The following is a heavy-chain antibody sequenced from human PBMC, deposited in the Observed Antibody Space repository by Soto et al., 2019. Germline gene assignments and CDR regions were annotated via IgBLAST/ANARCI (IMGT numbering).Heavy chain of an antibody. V-gene: IGHV4-30-2*01. CDR2: IYHSGST. CDR3: ARGRITIFGVVQNWFDP. Sequence: SETLSLTCAVSGGSISSGGYSWSWIRQPPGKGLEWIGYIYHSGSTYYNPSLKSRVTISVDRSKNQFSLKLSSVTAADTAVYYCARGRITIFGVVQNWFDPWGQGTLVTSPQ. D-gene: IGHD3-3*01. J-gene: IGHJ5*02. CDR1: GGSISSGGYS.